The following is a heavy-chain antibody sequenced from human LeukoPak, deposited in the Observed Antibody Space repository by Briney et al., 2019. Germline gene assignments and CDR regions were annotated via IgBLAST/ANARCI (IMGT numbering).Heavy chain of an antibody. Sequence: GASVKVSCKASGYTFTGYYMHWVRQAPGQGLEWMGRINPNSGGTNYAQKFQGRVTMTRDTSISTAYMELSRLRSDDTAVYYCARNGDRFGFKGDYSDYYYYMDVWGKGTTVTVSS. CDR1: GYTFTGYY. V-gene: IGHV1-2*06. CDR3: ARNGDRFGFKGDYSDYYYYMDV. J-gene: IGHJ6*03. CDR2: INPNSGGT. D-gene: IGHD4-17*01.